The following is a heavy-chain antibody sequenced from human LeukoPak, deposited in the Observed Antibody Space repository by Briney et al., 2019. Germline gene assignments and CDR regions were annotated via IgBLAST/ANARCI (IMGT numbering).Heavy chain of an antibody. CDR1: GFTFSSYA. CDR2: ISGGGGST. Sequence: GGSLRLSCAASGFTFSSYAMSWVRQVPGKGLEWVSAISGGGGSTYYADSVKGRFTISRDNSKNALYLEMNNLRAEDTAVYYCAKRGSSSWSQFDYWGRGTLVTVSS. J-gene: IGHJ4*02. CDR3: AKRGSSSWSQFDY. D-gene: IGHD6-13*01. V-gene: IGHV3-23*01.